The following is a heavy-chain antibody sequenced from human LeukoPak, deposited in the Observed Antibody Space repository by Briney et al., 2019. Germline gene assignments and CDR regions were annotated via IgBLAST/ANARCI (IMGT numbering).Heavy chain of an antibody. V-gene: IGHV4-4*02. Sequence: SGTLSLTCVVSGVSIDRGNWYSWVRQPPGKGLEWIGEIYHSGSTNYNPSLKSRVTISVDTSKNQFSLKLSSVTAADTAVYYCARLKCSSTSCPYYYYYYMDVWGKGTTVTVSS. D-gene: IGHD2-2*01. CDR2: IYHSGST. CDR1: GVSIDRGNW. CDR3: ARLKCSSTSCPYYYYYYMDV. J-gene: IGHJ6*03.